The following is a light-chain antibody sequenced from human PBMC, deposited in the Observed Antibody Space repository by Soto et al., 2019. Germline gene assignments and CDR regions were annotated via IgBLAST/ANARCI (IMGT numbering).Light chain of an antibody. J-gene: IGKJ1*01. V-gene: IGKV3-11*01. CDR3: QQFDRSRWT. CDR1: QSVSSQ. Sequence: VLTQSPATLSLSPGERATLSCRASQSVSSQLAWYQQKPGQAPRLFIYDASKRATGVPGRFSGSGSGTDFTLTISRLEPEDFAMYYCQQFDRSRWTFGQGTKVDIK. CDR2: DAS.